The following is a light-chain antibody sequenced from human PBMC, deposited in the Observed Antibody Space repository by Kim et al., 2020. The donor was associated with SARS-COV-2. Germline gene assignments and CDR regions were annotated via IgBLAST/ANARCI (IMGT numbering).Light chain of an antibody. Sequence: RSVTISCTGTSSGVGGYTYVSWYQQHPGKAPKLMIYDVSKRPSGVPDRFSGSKSGNTASLTISGLQAEDEADYYCCSYAGSYGVVFGGGTQLTVL. CDR1: SSGVGGYTY. CDR2: DVS. CDR3: CSYAGSYGVV. J-gene: IGLJ2*01. V-gene: IGLV2-11*01.